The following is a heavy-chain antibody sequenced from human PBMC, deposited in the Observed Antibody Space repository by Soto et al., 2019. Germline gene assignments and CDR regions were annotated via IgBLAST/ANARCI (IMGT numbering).Heavy chain of an antibody. CDR3: AKGEAYSSGWYAGGNYFDY. CDR2: ISGSGGST. Sequence: GGSLRLSCAASGFTFSSYAMSWVRQAPGKGLEWVSAISGSGGSTYYAHSVKDRFTMSRDNPKNTLYLQMKSLRAEDTAVNYCAKGEAYSSGWYAGGNYFDYWGQGTLVTVSS. V-gene: IGHV3-23*01. J-gene: IGHJ4*02. CDR1: GFTFSSYA. D-gene: IGHD6-19*01.